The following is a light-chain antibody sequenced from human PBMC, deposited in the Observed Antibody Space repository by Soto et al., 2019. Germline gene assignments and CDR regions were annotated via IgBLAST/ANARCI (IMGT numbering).Light chain of an antibody. CDR1: QSVSSN. CDR2: GAS. Sequence: EIVLPQSPGTLSLSPGESDTLSCRASQSVSSNLAWYQQKPGQAPRLLIYGASTRATGIPARFSGSGSGTEFTLTISSLQSEDLAVYYCQQYNNWPRWTFGQGTKVDIK. CDR3: QQYNNWPRWT. J-gene: IGKJ1*01. V-gene: IGKV3-15*01.